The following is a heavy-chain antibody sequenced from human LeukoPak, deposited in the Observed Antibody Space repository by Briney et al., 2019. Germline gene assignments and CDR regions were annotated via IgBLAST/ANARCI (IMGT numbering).Heavy chain of an antibody. J-gene: IGHJ3*02. Sequence: ASVKVSCKASGYTLTSYGISWVRQAPGQGLEWMGWISAYNGNTNYAQKLQGRVTMTTDTSTSTAYMELRGLRSDDTAVYYCARVIVGAMADAFDIWGQGTMVTVSS. CDR1: GYTLTSYG. CDR3: ARVIVGAMADAFDI. CDR2: ISAYNGNT. D-gene: IGHD1-26*01. V-gene: IGHV1-18*01.